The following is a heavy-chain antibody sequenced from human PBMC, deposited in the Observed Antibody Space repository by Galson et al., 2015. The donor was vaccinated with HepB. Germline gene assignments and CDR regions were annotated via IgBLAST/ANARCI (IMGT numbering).Heavy chain of an antibody. CDR1: GLTFSRYG. Sequence: SLRLSCAAFGLTFSRYGMHWVRQAPGKGLEWVAAIWYDGSKRYYGDSAKGRFTISRDNSKNMVYLQMNSLRVEDTAVYFCAGENFQEKRFDPWGQGTPVTVSS. V-gene: IGHV3-33*01. J-gene: IGHJ5*02. CDR2: IWYDGSKR. CDR3: AGENFQEKRFDP.